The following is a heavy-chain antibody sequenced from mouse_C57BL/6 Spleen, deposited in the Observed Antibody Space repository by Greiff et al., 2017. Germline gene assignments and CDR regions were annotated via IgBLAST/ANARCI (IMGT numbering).Heavy chain of an antibody. V-gene: IGHV5-17*01. Sequence: EVKLMESGGGLVKPGGSLKLSCAASGFTFSDYGMHWVRQAPEKGLEWVAYISSGSSTIYYADTVKGRFTISRDNAKNTLFLQMTSLRSEDTAMYYCARDDYYYGSSYPLDYWGQGTTLTVSS. CDR1: GFTFSDYG. J-gene: IGHJ2*01. CDR3: ARDDYYYGSSYPLDY. D-gene: IGHD1-1*01. CDR2: ISSGSSTI.